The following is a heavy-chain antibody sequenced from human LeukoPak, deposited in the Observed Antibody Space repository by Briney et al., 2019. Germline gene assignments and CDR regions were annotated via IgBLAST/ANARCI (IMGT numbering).Heavy chain of an antibody. D-gene: IGHD5-12*01. V-gene: IGHV1-18*04. CDR3: ARGWPRWLSYYYMDV. J-gene: IGHJ6*03. Sequence: GASVKVSCKASGYTFTGYYMHWVRQAPGQGLEWMGWISAYNGNTNYAQKLQGRVTMTTDTSTSTAYMELRSLRSDDTAVYYCARGWPRWLSYYYMDVWGKGTTVTISS. CDR1: GYTFTGYY. CDR2: ISAYNGNT.